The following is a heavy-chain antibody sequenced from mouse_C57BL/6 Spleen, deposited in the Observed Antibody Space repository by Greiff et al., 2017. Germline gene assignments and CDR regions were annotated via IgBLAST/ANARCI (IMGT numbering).Heavy chain of an antibody. CDR2: IYPGSGNT. D-gene: IGHD2-4*01. CDR3: ARSLDYDPYYYAMDY. Sequence: QVHVKQSGAELVRPGASVKLSCKASGYTFTDYYINWVKQRPGQGLEWIARIYPGSGNTYYNEKFKGKATLTAEKSSSTAYMQLSSLTSEDSAVYFCARSLDYDPYYYAMDYWGQGTSVTVSS. V-gene: IGHV1-76*01. CDR1: GYTFTDYY. J-gene: IGHJ4*01.